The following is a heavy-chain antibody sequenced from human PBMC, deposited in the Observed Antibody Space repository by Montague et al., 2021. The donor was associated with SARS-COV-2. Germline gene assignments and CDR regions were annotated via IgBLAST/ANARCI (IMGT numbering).Heavy chain of an antibody. Sequence: CAISGDSVSSHSAAWNWIRQSPSRGLGWLGRTYYRSKWYNDYAVSVKSRITINPDTSKNQFSLQLNSVTPEDTAVYYCARQPLGYDFVYYYYGMDVWGQGTTVTVSS. J-gene: IGHJ6*02. CDR3: ARQPLGYDFVYYYYGMDV. V-gene: IGHV6-1*01. D-gene: IGHD5-12*01. CDR2: TYYRSKWYN. CDR1: GDSVSSHSAA.